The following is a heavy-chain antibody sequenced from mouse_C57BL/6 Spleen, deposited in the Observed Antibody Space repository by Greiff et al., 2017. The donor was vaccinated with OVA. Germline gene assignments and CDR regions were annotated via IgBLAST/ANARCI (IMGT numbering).Heavy chain of an antibody. Sequence: VQLQQPGAELVKPGASVKMSCKASGYTFTSYWITWVKQRPGQGLEWIGDIYPGSGSTNYNEKFKGKATLTVDTSSSTAYMQLSSLTSEDSAVYYCARYDYDSGYYFDYWGQGTTLTVSS. CDR1: GYTFTSYW. J-gene: IGHJ2*01. CDR2: IYPGSGST. V-gene: IGHV1-55*01. CDR3: ARYDYDSGYYFDY. D-gene: IGHD2-4*01.